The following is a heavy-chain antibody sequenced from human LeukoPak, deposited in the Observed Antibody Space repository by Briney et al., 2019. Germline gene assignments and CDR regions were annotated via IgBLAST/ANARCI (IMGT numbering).Heavy chain of an antibody. V-gene: IGHV4-38-2*02. D-gene: IGHD3-22*01. CDR2: IYHSGST. CDR1: GYSISSGYY. CDR3: ARYVRISYYYDSSGPIDY. Sequence: SETLSLTCTVSGYSISSGYYWGWIRQPPGKGLEWIGSIYHSGSTYYNPSLKSRVTISVDTSKNQFSLKLSSVTAADTAVYYCARYVRISYYYDSSGPIDYWGQGTLVTVSS. J-gene: IGHJ4*02.